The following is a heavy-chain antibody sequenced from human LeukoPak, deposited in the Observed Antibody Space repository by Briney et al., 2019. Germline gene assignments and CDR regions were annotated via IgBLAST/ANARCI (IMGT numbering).Heavy chain of an antibody. V-gene: IGHV3-53*01. CDR2: IYSGDNS. CDR3: VRDLGGRSGH. J-gene: IGHJ4*02. Sequence: PGGSLRLSCVMSGFSVGTNYMTWVRQAPGKGLEWVSVIYSGDNSYYADSVKGRFTNSRDTPKNTLYLQMNSLRAEDTAVYYCVRDLGGRSGHWGQGTLVTASS. D-gene: IGHD1-26*01. CDR1: GFSVGTNY.